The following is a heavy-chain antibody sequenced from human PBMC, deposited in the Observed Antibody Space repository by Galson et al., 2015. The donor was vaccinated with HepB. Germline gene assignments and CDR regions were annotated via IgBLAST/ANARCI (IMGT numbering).Heavy chain of an antibody. Sequence: SLRLSCAASGFTFDDYAMHWVRQAPGKGLEWVSGISWNSGSIGYADSVKGRFTISRDNAKNSLYLQMNSLRAEDTALYYCAKDDSGHPDSPTHFDYWGQGSLVTVSS. D-gene: IGHD1-14*01. J-gene: IGHJ4*02. V-gene: IGHV3-9*01. CDR3: AKDDSGHPDSPTHFDY. CDR2: ISWNSGSI. CDR1: GFTFDDYA.